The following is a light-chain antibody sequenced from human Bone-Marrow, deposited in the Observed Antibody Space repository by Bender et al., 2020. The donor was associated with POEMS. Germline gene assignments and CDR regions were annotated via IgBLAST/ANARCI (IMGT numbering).Light chain of an antibody. Sequence: QSALTQPASVSGSPGQSITISCTGTSSNFGSYSLVSWYQQLPGKVPKLMIYDGSERPSGVSNRFSGSKSDNRASLTISCLQTEDEGDYYCCSFAGVGVFGTGTKVTVL. V-gene: IGLV2-23*01. CDR1: SSNFGSYSL. J-gene: IGLJ1*01. CDR3: CSFAGVGV. CDR2: DGS.